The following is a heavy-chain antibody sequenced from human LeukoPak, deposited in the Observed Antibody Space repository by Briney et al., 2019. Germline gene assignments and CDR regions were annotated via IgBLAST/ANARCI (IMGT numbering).Heavy chain of an antibody. J-gene: IGHJ4*02. CDR2: IIGSGGST. CDR3: AKETYSSGWYPYSDY. CDR1: GFTFSSYA. V-gene: IGHV3-23*01. Sequence: GSLRLSCVSSGFTFSSYAMSWVRQAPGKGLERISGIIGSGGSTYYADSVKGRFTISRDNSKNTLFLQMNSLRAEDTAVYYCAKETYSSGWYPYSDYWGQGTLVTVSS. D-gene: IGHD6-19*01.